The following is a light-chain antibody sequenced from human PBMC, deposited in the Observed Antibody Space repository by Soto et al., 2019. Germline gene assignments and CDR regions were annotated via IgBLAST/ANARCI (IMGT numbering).Light chain of an antibody. Sequence: DIQMTQSPSSLSASVGDRVTITCRASQAIDNYLNWYQHKPGKAPELLILAASIVQSGVPSRFSGGGFGTDFSLTISSLHPEDFATYYCQQSYRTPLTVGGGTKVEI. J-gene: IGKJ4*01. CDR3: QQSYRTPLT. CDR1: QAIDNY. V-gene: IGKV1-39*01. CDR2: AAS.